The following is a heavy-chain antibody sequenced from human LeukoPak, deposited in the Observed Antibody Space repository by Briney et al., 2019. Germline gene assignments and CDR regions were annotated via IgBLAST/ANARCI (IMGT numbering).Heavy chain of an antibody. CDR1: GFTFSSYS. D-gene: IGHD5-18*01. CDR2: VYNGGST. CDR3: ARGMDGYDAFDI. V-gene: IGHV3-53*01. Sequence: GGSLRLSCAASGFTFSSYSMYWVRQAPGKWLEWVSIVYNGGSTYYADSVRGRFTISRDNSKNTLSLQMNSLRAEDTAVYYCARGMDGYDAFDIWGQGTMVTVSS. J-gene: IGHJ3*02.